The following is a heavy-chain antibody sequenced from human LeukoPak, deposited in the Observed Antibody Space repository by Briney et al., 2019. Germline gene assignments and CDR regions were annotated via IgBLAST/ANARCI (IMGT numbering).Heavy chain of an antibody. CDR2: IRYDGSDK. CDR1: GFIFSSHG. CDR3: AKNHYDSSGYYYRECFQH. Sequence: PGGSLRLSCAASGFIFSSHGMHWVRQAPGKGLEWVAFIRYDGSDKYYADSVKGRFTISRDNFKNTLYLQMNSLGAEDTAVYYCAKNHYDSSGYYYRECFQHWGQGTLVTVSS. V-gene: IGHV3-30*02. D-gene: IGHD3-22*01. J-gene: IGHJ1*01.